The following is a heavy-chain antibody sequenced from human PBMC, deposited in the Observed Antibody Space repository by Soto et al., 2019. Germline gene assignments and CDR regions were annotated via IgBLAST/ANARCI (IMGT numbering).Heavy chain of an antibody. V-gene: IGHV4-34*01. Sequence: SETLSLTCAVYGGSFSGYYWSWIRQPPGKGLEWIGEINHSGSTNYNPSLKSRVTISVDTSKNQFSLKLSSVTAAGTAVYYCARGGITGTSRYYGMDVWGLGTTVTVSS. CDR3: ARGGITGTSRYYGMDV. CDR2: INHSGST. CDR1: GGSFSGYY. D-gene: IGHD1-7*01. J-gene: IGHJ6*02.